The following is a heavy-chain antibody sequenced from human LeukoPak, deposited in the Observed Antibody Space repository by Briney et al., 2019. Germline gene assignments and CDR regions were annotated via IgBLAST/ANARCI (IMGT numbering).Heavy chain of an antibody. V-gene: IGHV3-21*01. CDR3: ARVSSGMYNWFDP. CDR1: GYTFSSYS. Sequence: GGSLRLSCAASGYTFSSYSMNWVRQAPGKGLEWVSSISSSSSYIYYADSVKGRFTISRDNAKNSLYLQMNSLRAEDTAVYYCARVSSGMYNWFDPWGQGTLVTVPS. CDR2: ISSSSSYI. D-gene: IGHD6-19*01. J-gene: IGHJ5*02.